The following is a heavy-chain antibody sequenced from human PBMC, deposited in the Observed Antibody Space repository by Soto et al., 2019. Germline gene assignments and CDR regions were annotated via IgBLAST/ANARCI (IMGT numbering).Heavy chain of an antibody. CDR2: MNPNSGNT. D-gene: IGHD6-13*01. J-gene: IGHJ3*02. CDR1: GYTFTRYD. V-gene: IGHV1-8*01. Sequence: GASVKVSCKASGYTFTRYDINWVRQATGQGLEWMGWMNPNSGNTGYAQKFQGRVTMTRNTSISTAYMELSSLRSEDTAVYYCARASSSWFNDAFDIWGQGTMVTVSS. CDR3: ARASSSWFNDAFDI.